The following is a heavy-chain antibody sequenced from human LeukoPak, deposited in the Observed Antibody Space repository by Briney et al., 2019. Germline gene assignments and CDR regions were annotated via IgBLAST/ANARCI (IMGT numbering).Heavy chain of an antibody. CDR2: LDSDGSP. V-gene: IGHV3-53*01. Sequence: AGGSLRLSCAAFGFTVRSDDMNWVRQAPGKGLEWVSILDSDGSPSYADSVKGRFTISRDNSKNTLDLQMDSLRAEDTAVYYCARAAAGRAYYHYGMDVRGQGTTVTVSS. D-gene: IGHD6-13*01. CDR3: ARAAAGRAYYHYGMDV. CDR1: GFTVRSDD. J-gene: IGHJ6*02.